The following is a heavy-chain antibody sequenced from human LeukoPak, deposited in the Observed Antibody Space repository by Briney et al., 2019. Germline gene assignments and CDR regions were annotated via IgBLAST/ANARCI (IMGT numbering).Heavy chain of an antibody. Sequence: GGSLRLSCAASGFTFDDYGMSWVRQAPGKGLGWVSGINWNGGSTGYADSVKGRFTISRDNAKNSLYLQMNSLRAEDTALYYCARDRRITFGGVIVDPTPHFDYWGQGTLVTVSS. CDR2: INWNGGST. CDR3: ARDRRITFGGVIVDPTPHFDY. D-gene: IGHD3-16*02. V-gene: IGHV3-20*04. J-gene: IGHJ4*02. CDR1: GFTFDDYG.